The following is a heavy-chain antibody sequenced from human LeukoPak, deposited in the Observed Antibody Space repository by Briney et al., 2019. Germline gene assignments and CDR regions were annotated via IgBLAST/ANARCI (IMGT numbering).Heavy chain of an antibody. D-gene: IGHD3-10*01. CDR2: ICPGDSDT. Sequence: GESLKISCKDSGYSFTSYWIGWVRQVPGEGLEWMGVICPGDSDTRYSPSFQGRVTISADKSISTAYLQWSSLKASDTAMYYCARYGSGSCHRAVEYWGQGTLLTVSS. CDR1: GYSFTSYW. J-gene: IGHJ4*02. V-gene: IGHV5-51*01. CDR3: ARYGSGSCHRAVEY.